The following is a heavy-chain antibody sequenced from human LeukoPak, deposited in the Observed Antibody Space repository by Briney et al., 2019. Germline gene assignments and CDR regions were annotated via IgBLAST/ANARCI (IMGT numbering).Heavy chain of an antibody. D-gene: IGHD3-16*02. CDR3: AREALPFYVWGSYRALYYMDV. Sequence: SETLSLTCTVSGGSIKTRNYYWGWIRQPPGKGLEWIGRIYTSGSTNYNPSLKSRVTMSVDTSKNQFSLKLSSVTAADTAVYYCAREALPFYVWGSYRALYYMDVWGKGTTVTISS. V-gene: IGHV4-39*07. CDR1: GGSIKTRNYY. CDR2: IYTSGST. J-gene: IGHJ6*03.